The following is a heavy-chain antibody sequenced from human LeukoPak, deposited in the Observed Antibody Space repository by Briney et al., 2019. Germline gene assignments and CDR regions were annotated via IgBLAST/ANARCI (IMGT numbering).Heavy chain of an antibody. V-gene: IGHV3-74*01. CDR1: GFTFSSYA. CDR2: INFDGSST. CDR3: ARANNFDY. J-gene: IGHJ4*02. D-gene: IGHD2-8*01. Sequence: GGSLRLSCAASGFTFSSYAMSWVRQAPGKGLEWVSRINFDGSSTNYADSVKGRFTISRDNAKNTLYLQMSSLRVEDTAVYSCARANNFDYWGPGTLVTVSS.